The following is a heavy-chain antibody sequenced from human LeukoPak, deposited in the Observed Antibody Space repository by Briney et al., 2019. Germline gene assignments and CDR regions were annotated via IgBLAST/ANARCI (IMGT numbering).Heavy chain of an antibody. CDR3: ATLDVYRASSFDS. Sequence: PLETLSLTCNVSGGSMSRYYWSWIRQPPGKGLEWIGYIYYSGSTNYNPSLKSRVSISLDTSKNQFSLRLTSVTATDTAVYYCATLDVYRASSFDSWGQGTLVTVSS. D-gene: IGHD5-24*01. V-gene: IGHV4-59*08. J-gene: IGHJ4*02. CDR1: GGSMSRYY. CDR2: IYYSGST.